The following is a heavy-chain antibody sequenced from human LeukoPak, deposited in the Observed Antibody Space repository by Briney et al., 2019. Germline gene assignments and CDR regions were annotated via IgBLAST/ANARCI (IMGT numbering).Heavy chain of an antibody. Sequence: GGSLRLSCAASGFTFSTYSVNWVRQAPGKGLEWVSSISSSGTYIYYADSVKGRFTISRDDAKNSLYLQMNSLRAEDTAVYYCARSIRGVLRYFDWSFDYWGQGTLVTVSS. CDR2: ISSSGTYI. CDR3: ARSIRGVLRYFDWSFDY. CDR1: GFTFSTYS. J-gene: IGHJ4*02. D-gene: IGHD3-9*01. V-gene: IGHV3-21*01.